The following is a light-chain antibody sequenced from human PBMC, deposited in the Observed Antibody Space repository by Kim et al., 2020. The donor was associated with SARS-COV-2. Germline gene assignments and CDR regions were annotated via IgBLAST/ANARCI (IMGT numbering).Light chain of an antibody. J-gene: IGLJ3*02. V-gene: IGLV7-43*01. CDR2: MTN. CDR3: LLHYGATQL. Sequence: PGGTITLTCPSRTGAVTSAPYPNWFQQKHGQTPTPLIYMTNNKHSWTPARFSASLLGGRAALTLSAVQPEDEAIYYCLLHYGATQLFGAGTQLTVL. CDR1: TGAVTSAPY.